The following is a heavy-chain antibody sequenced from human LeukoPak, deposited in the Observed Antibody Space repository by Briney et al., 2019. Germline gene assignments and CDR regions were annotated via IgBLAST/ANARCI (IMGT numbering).Heavy chain of an antibody. D-gene: IGHD6-13*01. Sequence: PSETLSLTCTVSGGSISSSSYYWGWIRQPPGKGLEWIGSIYYSGSTYYNPYLKSRVTISVDTSKNQFSLKLRSVTAADTAVYYCARKYSSNWYFFDYWGQGTLVTVSS. J-gene: IGHJ4*02. CDR1: GGSISSSSYY. CDR2: IYYSGST. CDR3: ARKYSSNWYFFDY. V-gene: IGHV4-39*01.